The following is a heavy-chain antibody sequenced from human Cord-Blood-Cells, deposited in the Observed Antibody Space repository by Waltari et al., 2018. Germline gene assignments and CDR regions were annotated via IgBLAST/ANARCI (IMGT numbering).Heavy chain of an antibody. J-gene: IGHJ4*02. CDR3: ARIAAAGTMGLGDY. D-gene: IGHD6-13*01. CDR1: GFTFSSYE. Sequence: EVQLVESGGGLVQPGGSLRLSCAASGFTFSSYEMNWVRQAPGKGQEWVSSISSSGSTIYYADSVKGRFTISRDNAKNSLYLQMNSLRAEDTAVYYCARIAAAGTMGLGDYWGQGTLVTVSS. CDR2: ISSSGSTI. V-gene: IGHV3-48*03.